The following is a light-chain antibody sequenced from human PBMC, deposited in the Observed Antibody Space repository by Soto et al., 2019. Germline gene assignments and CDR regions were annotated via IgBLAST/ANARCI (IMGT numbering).Light chain of an antibody. V-gene: IGKV3-20*01. CDR1: QSVSSSY. Sequence: EIVLTQSPGTLSLSPGERATLSCRASQSVSSSYLAWYQHKPGQAPRLLIYGASIRATGIPDRFSGSGSGTDFPLTISRLEPEDFAVYYCQQYGSSPLYTFGQGTKVDIK. CDR3: QQYGSSPLYT. CDR2: GAS. J-gene: IGKJ2*01.